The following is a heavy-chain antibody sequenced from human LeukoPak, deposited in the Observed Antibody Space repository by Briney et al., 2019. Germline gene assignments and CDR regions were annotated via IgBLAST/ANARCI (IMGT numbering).Heavy chain of an antibody. CDR2: IYSGGRT. CDR3: ATEEDGYNYSDY. D-gene: IGHD5-24*01. CDR1: GFSVSSNY. V-gene: IGHV3-66*01. J-gene: IGHJ4*02. Sequence: GGSLRLSCAASGFSVSSNYMSWVRQAPGKGLEWVSVIYSGGRTYYADSVKGRFTISRDNSKNTLYLQLNSLRAEDTAVYYCATEEDGYNYSDYWGQGTLVTVSS.